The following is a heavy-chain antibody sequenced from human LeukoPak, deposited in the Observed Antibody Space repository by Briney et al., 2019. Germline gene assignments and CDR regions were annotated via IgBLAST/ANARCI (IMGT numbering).Heavy chain of an antibody. V-gene: IGHV3-53*01. CDR3: ARFTFGGVIVDAFDI. CDR2: IYSGAST. Sequence: PGGSLRLSCAASGFTVSSNYMSWVRQAPGKGLEWVSVIYSGASTYYADSVKGRFTISRDNSKNTLYLQMNSLRVEDTAVYYCARFTFGGVIVDAFDIWGQGTMVIVSS. CDR1: GFTVSSNY. J-gene: IGHJ3*02. D-gene: IGHD3-16*02.